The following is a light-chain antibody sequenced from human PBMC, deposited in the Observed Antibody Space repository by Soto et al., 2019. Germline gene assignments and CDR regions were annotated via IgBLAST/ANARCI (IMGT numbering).Light chain of an antibody. Sequence: EIVLTQSPGTLSLSPGERATLSCRASQSISSTYLAWYQQKPGQAPRLLIYGASSRATGIPVRFSGSGSGTDFTLTISRLEPEDFAVYYCQHYGSSPLTFGGGTKVEIK. CDR1: QSISSTY. J-gene: IGKJ4*01. CDR3: QHYGSSPLT. CDR2: GAS. V-gene: IGKV3-20*01.